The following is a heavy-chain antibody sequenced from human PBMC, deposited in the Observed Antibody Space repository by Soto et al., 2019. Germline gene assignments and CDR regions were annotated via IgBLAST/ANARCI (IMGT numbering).Heavy chain of an antibody. V-gene: IGHV1-58*02. D-gene: IGHD2-2*01. Sequence: ASVKVSCKASGFTFTSSAMQWVRQARGQRLEWIGWIVVGSGNTNYAQKFQERVTITRDMSTSTAYMELSSLRSEDTAVYYCAAGYQLLRRSFPKDAFDIWGQGTMVTVSS. CDR2: IVVGSGNT. CDR3: AAGYQLLRRSFPKDAFDI. J-gene: IGHJ3*02. CDR1: GFTFTSSA.